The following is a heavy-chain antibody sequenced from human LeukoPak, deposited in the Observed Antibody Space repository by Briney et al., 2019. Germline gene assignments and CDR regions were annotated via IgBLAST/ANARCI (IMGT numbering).Heavy chain of an antibody. V-gene: IGHV3-30*18. Sequence: GGSLRLSCAASGFSFRSYGMHWVRQAPGKGLEWVAVVSYDGSNKYYADSVKGRFTISRDNSKNTLYLQMNSLRAEDTAVYYCAKNSGSYYIYFDYWGQGTLVTVSS. CDR2: VSYDGSNK. D-gene: IGHD3-10*01. J-gene: IGHJ4*02. CDR1: GFSFRSYG. CDR3: AKNSGSYYIYFDY.